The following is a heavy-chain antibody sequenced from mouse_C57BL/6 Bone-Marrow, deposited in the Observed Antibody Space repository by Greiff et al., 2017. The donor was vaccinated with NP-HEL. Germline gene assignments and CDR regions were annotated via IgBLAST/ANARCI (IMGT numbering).Heavy chain of an antibody. CDR3: ARSSSYAMDY. Sequence: EVQLVESGGGLVQPGGSLSLSCAASGFTFTDYYMSWVRQPPGKALEWLGFIRNKANGYTTEYSASVKGRFTISRDNSQSILYLQMNALRAEDSATYYCARSSSYAMDYWGQGTSVTVSS. CDR1: GFTFTDYY. V-gene: IGHV7-3*01. J-gene: IGHJ4*01. CDR2: IRNKANGYTT.